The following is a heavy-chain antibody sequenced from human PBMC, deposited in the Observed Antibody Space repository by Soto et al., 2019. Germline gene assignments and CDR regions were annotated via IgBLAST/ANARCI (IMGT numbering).Heavy chain of an antibody. V-gene: IGHV3-64D*06. D-gene: IGHD5-18*01. Sequence: HPGWSLRLSCSASGLTFSSYAMHWVRQAQGKVLEFVSAISSNGGITYYADSVKGRFIISRDNSKNTLYLQMSSLRAEDTAVYYCVKDGYSYGFPQPDYYYGMDVWGQGTTVTVSS. CDR3: VKDGYSYGFPQPDYYYGMDV. CDR1: GLTFSSYA. J-gene: IGHJ6*02. CDR2: ISSNGGIT.